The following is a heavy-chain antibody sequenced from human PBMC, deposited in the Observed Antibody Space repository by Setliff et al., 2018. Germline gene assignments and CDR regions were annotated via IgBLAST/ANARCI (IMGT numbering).Heavy chain of an antibody. CDR2: IYWDDDK. CDR3: ARTFYYDDSGSNRLLYYFDY. Sequence: GSGPTLVNPTQTLTLTCTFSGFSLSTYGVSVGWIRQPPGKALEWPALIYWDDDKRYSPSLKSRVTITKDTSKNQVVLTMTGMDPVDAATYYCARTFYYDDSGSNRLLYYFDYWGQGALVTVSS. CDR1: GFSLSTYGVS. V-gene: IGHV2-5*02. D-gene: IGHD3-22*01. J-gene: IGHJ4*02.